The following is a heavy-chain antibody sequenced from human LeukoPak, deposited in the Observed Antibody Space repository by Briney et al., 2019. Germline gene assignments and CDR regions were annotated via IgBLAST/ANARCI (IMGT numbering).Heavy chain of an antibody. CDR2: INHSGST. V-gene: IGHV4-34*01. J-gene: IGHJ4*02. CDR1: GGSFSGYY. Sequence: SETLSLTCAVYGGSFSGYYWSWIRRPPGKGLEWIGEINHSGSTNYNPSLKSRVTISVDTSKNQFSLKLSSVTAADTAVYYCARATVGATDYWGQGTLVTVSS. D-gene: IGHD1-26*01. CDR3: ARATVGATDY.